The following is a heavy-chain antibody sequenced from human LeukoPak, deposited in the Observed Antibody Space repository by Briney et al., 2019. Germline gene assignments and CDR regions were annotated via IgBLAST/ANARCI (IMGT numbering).Heavy chain of an antibody. CDR2: XXXXXGST. CDR3: ARIDTYYYDSSGYYSAFDI. D-gene: IGHD3-22*01. V-gene: IGHV3-20*04. J-gene: IGHJ3*02. Sequence: PGGSLRLSCAASGFTFDNYXXSXXRQAPGKGLEWVXXXXXXXGSTGYADSVKGRFTISRDNAKNSLYLQMNSLRAEDTALYYCARIDTYYYDSSGYYSAFDIWGQGTIVTVSS. CDR1: GFTFDNYX.